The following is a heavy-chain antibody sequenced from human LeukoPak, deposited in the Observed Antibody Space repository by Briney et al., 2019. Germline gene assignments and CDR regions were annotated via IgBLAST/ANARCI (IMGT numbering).Heavy chain of an antibody. Sequence: SETLSLTCTVSGDSVSGYYGSWIRQPPGKGLERIGYFYTSVNTNYNPSLKSRVTMSVDTSKKQFSLKLSSVTDADTAVYYRARGLRDEERHYGYYYMDVWGKGTTVTVSS. CDR1: GDSVSGYY. V-gene: IGHV4-4*09. D-gene: IGHD3-22*01. CDR3: ARGLRDEERHYGYYYMDV. CDR2: FYTSVNT. J-gene: IGHJ6*03.